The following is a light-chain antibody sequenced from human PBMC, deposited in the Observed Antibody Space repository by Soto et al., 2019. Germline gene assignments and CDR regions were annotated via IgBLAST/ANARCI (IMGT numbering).Light chain of an antibody. J-gene: IGKJ3*01. CDR3: QQYATTPFT. CDR2: GAS. CDR1: QTVSSNY. Sequence: EIVLTQSPGTLSLSPGERATLSCRASQTVSSNYLAWYQQKPGQAPRLLIYGASSRATGIPDRFSGSGSGADFTLTISRLEPEDWAVYYCQQYATTPFTFGAGTKVDIK. V-gene: IGKV3-20*01.